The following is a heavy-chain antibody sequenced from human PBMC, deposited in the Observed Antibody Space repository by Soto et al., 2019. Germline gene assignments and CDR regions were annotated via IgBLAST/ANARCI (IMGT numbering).Heavy chain of an antibody. V-gene: IGHV1-69*02. Sequence: SVKVSCKASGGTFSSYTISWVRQAPGQGLEWMGRIIPILGIANYAQKFQGRVTITADKSTSTAYMELSSLRSEDTAVYYCARSSYDFWSVLPQGDYYYYYMDVCGQGTTVTV. CDR1: GGTFSSYT. J-gene: IGHJ6*03. CDR2: IIPILGIA. D-gene: IGHD3-3*01. CDR3: ARSSYDFWSVLPQGDYYYYYMDV.